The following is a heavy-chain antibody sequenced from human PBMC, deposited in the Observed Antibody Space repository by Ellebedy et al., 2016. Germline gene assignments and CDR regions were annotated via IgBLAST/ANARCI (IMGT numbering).Heavy chain of an antibody. CDR1: GFTFSSYA. CDR2: ISYDGSNK. CDR3: ARVGVVVVVVAAIPYFDY. Sequence: GESLKISCAASGFTFSSYAMHWVRQAPGKGLEWVAVISYDGSNKYYADSVKGRFTISRDNSKNTLYLQMNSLRAEDTAVYYCARVGVVVVVVAAIPYFDYWGQGTLVTVSS. J-gene: IGHJ4*02. V-gene: IGHV3-30*04. D-gene: IGHD2-15*01.